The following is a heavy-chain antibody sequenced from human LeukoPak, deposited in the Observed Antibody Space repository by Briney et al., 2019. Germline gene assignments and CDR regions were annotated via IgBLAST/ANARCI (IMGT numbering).Heavy chain of an antibody. D-gene: IGHD2-8*01. CDR3: ARLMYAKARLFDY. CDR2: IGSSGDGI. V-gene: IGHV3-48*03. J-gene: IGHJ4*02. Sequence: GGSLRLSCVASGFTFSNYEMNWVRQAPGEGLEWGSLIGSSGDGISYADSVKGRFTVSRDNAKSSMFLQMNSLRVEDTAVYFCARLMYAKARLFDYWGQGTLVTVSS. CDR1: GFTFSNYE.